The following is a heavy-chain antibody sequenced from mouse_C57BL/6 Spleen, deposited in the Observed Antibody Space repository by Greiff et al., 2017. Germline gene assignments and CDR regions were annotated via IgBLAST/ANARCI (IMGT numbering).Heavy chain of an antibody. CDR3: ARARLAGTSIWYFDV. V-gene: IGHV1-39*01. CDR2: IHPNYGTT. Sequence: EVQLQQSGPELVKPGASVKISCKASGYSFTDYNMNWMKQSNGKSLEWIGVIHPNYGTTSYNQKFKGKATLTVDQSSSTAYMQLNSLTSEDSAVYYCARARLAGTSIWYFDVWGTGTTVTVSS. D-gene: IGHD4-1*01. CDR1: GYSFTDYN. J-gene: IGHJ1*03.